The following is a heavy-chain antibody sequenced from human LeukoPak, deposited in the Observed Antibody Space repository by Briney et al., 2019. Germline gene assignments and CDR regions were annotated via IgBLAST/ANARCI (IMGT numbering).Heavy chain of an antibody. CDR3: ARGDCSSTICYSPMDV. CDR2: IYRSGST. D-gene: IGHD2-2*01. Sequence: PSETLSLTCTVSGYSISSGYYWVWIRQPPGKGLEWIGSIYRSGSTNYNPSFKSRVTISVDTSKNQFSLKVSSVTAADTAVYYCARGDCSSTICYSPMDVWGKGTTVTVSS. J-gene: IGHJ6*03. CDR1: GYSISSGYY. V-gene: IGHV4-38-2*02.